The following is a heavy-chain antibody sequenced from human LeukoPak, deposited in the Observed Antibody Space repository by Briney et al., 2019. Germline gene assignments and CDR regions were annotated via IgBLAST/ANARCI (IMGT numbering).Heavy chain of an antibody. D-gene: IGHD3-9*01. V-gene: IGHV3-7*03. CDR3: ARSVRCYDILTGYYPFDAFDI. Sequence: GGSLRLSCAASGFIFSNYWMSWVRQAPGKGLEWVSNIKQDGSDKYYVDSVKGRFTISRDNAKNSLYLQMNSLRAEDTAVYYCARSVRCYDILTGYYPFDAFDIWGQGTMVTVSS. CDR2: IKQDGSDK. CDR1: GFIFSNYW. J-gene: IGHJ3*02.